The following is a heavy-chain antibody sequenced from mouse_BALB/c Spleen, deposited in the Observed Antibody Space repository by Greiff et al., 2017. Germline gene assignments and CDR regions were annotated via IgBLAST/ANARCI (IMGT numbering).Heavy chain of an antibody. CDR3: ARDGGYGPYAMDY. J-gene: IGHJ4*01. V-gene: IGHV2-6-7*01. CDR2: IWGDGST. CDR1: GFSLTGYG. Sequence: VQRVESVPGLVAPSQSLSITCTVSGFSLTGYGVNWVRQPPGKGLEWLGMIWGDGSTDYNSALKSRLSISKDNSKSQVFLKMNSLQTDDTARYYCARDGGYGPYAMDYWGQGTSVTVSS. D-gene: IGHD1-1*02.